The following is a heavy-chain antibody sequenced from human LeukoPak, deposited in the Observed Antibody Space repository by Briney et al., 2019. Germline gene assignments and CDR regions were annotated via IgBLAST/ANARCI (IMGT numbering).Heavy chain of an antibody. V-gene: IGHV4-61*01. Sequence: PSETLSLTCTVSGGSVGSGSYYWSWIRQPPGKGLEWIGEINHSGSTNYNPSLKSRVTISVDTSKNQFSLKLSSVTAADTAVYYCARDTSTADGTGSDPWGQGTLVTVSS. J-gene: IGHJ5*02. CDR3: ARDTSTADGTGSDP. CDR1: GGSVGSGSYY. CDR2: INHSGST. D-gene: IGHD2-2*01.